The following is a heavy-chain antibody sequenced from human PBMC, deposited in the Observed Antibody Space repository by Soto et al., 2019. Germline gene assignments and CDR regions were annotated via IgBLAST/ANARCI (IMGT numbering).Heavy chain of an antibody. CDR2: INNGGDNI. J-gene: IGHJ4*02. D-gene: IGHD2-2*01. CDR3: AKTFLARYCSSSICYDPADYFDY. CDR1: GLTFNNYA. Sequence: PGGSLRLSCAASGLTFNNYAMSWVRQAPGKGLEWVSSINNGGDNIYYADSVKGRFTISRDNSKSTLYLQMNSLRAEDTAVYYCAKTFLARYCSSSICYDPADYFDYWGQGTLVTVS. V-gene: IGHV3-23*01.